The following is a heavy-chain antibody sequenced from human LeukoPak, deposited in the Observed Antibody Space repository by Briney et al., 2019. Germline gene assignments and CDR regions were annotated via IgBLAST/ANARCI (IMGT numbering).Heavy chain of an antibody. V-gene: IGHV4-39*07. J-gene: IGHJ4*02. CDR3: ARGVKKRDSYYGSGKILTLDY. Sequence: SETLSLTCTVFGGSISSNSYYWGWIRQPPGKGLEWIGSIYYSGSTYYNPSLKSRVTISVDTSKNQFSLKLSSVTAADTAVYYRARGVKKRDSYYGSGKILTLDYWGQGTLVTVSS. CDR1: GGSISSNSYY. D-gene: IGHD3-10*01. CDR2: IYYSGST.